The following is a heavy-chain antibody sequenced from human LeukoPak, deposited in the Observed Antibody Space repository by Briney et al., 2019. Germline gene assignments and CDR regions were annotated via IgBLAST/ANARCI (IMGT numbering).Heavy chain of an antibody. CDR1: GFTVSDNY. D-gene: IGHD1-14*01. CDR2: IFSGGSP. J-gene: IGHJ4*02. CDR3: ARDGIPHIDY. Sequence: GGSLRLSCAASGFTVSDNYMNWVRQAPGKGLEWVSVIFSGGSPYYADSVKGRFTISRDNSKNTLYLQMNRLRAEDTAVYYCARDGIPHIDYWGQGTLVTVSS. V-gene: IGHV3-53*01.